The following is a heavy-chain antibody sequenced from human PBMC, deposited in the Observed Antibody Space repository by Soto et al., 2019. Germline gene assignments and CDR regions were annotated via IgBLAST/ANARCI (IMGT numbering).Heavy chain of an antibody. CDR1: GFSLTTDGEG. J-gene: IGHJ4*02. Sequence: QISLKESGPTLVKPTQTLKLTCSFSGFSLTTDGEGVGWVRQTPGGALEWLALFYWDDDQRYSPSLKSRLSNTETPCKNQVVLIMIYMDPVDTATYYCEHSRNLLTEDAQVGDFDDRGQGTLITVST. CDR3: EHSRNLLTEDAQVGDFDD. D-gene: IGHD3-16*01. CDR2: FYWDDDQ. V-gene: IGHV2-5*02.